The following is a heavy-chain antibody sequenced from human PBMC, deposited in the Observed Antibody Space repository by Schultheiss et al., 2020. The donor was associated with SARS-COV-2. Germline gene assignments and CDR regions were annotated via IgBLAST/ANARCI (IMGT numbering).Heavy chain of an antibody. Sequence: SETLSLTCTVSGGSISSSSYYWGWIRQPPGKGLEWIGSIYYSGSTYYNPSLKSRVTISVDTSKNQFSLKLSSVTAADTAVYYCARLTGKTGTTYWGQGTLVTVSS. CDR3: ARLTGKTGTTY. J-gene: IGHJ4*02. CDR2: IYYSGST. V-gene: IGHV4-39*01. CDR1: GGSISSSSYY. D-gene: IGHD1-7*01.